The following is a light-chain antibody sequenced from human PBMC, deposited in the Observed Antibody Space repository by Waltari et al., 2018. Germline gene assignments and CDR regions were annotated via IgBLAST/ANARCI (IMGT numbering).Light chain of an antibody. J-gene: IGLJ2*01. V-gene: IGLV3-27*01. CDR2: KDS. CDR1: VLAKKY. Sequence: SYELTQPSSVSVSPGQTARITCSGDVLAKKYARWFQQKPGQAPVLVIYKDSERPSGSPERFSGSSSGTTVTLTISGAQVEDEADYYCYSAADNNLVVFGGGTKLTVL. CDR3: YSAADNNLVV.